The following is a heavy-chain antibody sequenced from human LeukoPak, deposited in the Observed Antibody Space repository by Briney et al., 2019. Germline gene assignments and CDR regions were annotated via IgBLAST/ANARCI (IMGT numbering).Heavy chain of an antibody. Sequence: PSETLSLTCTVSGGSISNYCWSWIRQPPGKRLEYIGYIHYSGTTNYSPSLKSRLTMSGDTPKNQFSLKLRSVTAADTAIYYCARIRFYDGYDTHFDYWGQGTLVTVSS. D-gene: IGHD5-12*01. CDR1: GGSISNYC. CDR3: ARIRFYDGYDTHFDY. J-gene: IGHJ4*02. CDR2: IHYSGTT. V-gene: IGHV4-59*01.